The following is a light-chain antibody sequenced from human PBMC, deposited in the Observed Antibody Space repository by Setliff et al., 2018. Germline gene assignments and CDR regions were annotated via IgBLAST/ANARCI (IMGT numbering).Light chain of an antibody. CDR2: EVS. CDR1: SSDVGGYDY. V-gene: IGLV2-14*01. J-gene: IGLJ2*01. Sequence: QSALTQPAAVSGSPGQSITISCTGTSSDVGGYDYVSWYQQHPGKAPKLMIYEVSKRPSGFSDRFSGSKSGNTASLTISGLQAEDEADYYCLSYTSKTTHALFGGGT. CDR3: LSYTSKTTHAL.